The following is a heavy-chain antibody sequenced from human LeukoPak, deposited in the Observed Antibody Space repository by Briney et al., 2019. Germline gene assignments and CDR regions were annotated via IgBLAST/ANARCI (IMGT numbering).Heavy chain of an antibody. CDR3: VNSSPGGGWLVSGNFDY. D-gene: IGHD6-19*01. V-gene: IGHV4-39*01. CDR2: IYYIGRT. Sequence: ASETLSLTCTVSGGSISSNNYYWGWIRQPPGKGLEWIGSIYYIGRTYYNPSPKSRVTISVDTSKNQFSLKLSSVTAADTAVYYCVNSSPGGGWLVSGNFDYCGQGTLVTVSS. J-gene: IGHJ4*02. CDR1: GGSISSNNYY.